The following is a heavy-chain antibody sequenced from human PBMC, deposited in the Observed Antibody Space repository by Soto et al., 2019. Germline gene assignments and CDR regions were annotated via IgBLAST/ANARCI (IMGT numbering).Heavy chain of an antibody. D-gene: IGHD3-22*01. J-gene: IGHJ3*02. CDR3: AKDQNYYDSSAGAFDI. CDR2: ISGSGGST. CDR1: GFTFSSYA. V-gene: IGHV3-23*01. Sequence: GGSLRLSCAASGFTFSSYAMSWVRQAPGKGLEWVSAISGSGGSTYYADSVKGRFTISRDNSKNTLYLQMNSLRAEDTAVYYCAKDQNYYDSSAGAFDIWGQGTMVTVSS.